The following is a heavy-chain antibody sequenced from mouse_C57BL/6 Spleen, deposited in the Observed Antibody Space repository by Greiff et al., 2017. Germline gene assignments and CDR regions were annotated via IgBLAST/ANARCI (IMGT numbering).Heavy chain of an antibody. CDR3: ARGGAMDY. J-gene: IGHJ4*01. V-gene: IGHV1-64*01. CDR2: IHPNSGST. Sequence: QVQLQQPGAELVKPGASVKLSCKASGYTFTSYWMHWVKQRPGHGLEWIGMIHPNSGSTNYNEKFQSKATLSVNKSSSTAYMRLSSLTSDDSAVYDCARGGAMDYWGQGTSVTVSS. CDR1: GYTFTSYW.